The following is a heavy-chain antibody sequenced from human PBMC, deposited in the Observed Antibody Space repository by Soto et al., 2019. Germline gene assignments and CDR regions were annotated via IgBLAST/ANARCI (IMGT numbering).Heavy chain of an antibody. J-gene: IGHJ4*02. Sequence: PGESLKISCKGSGYSFTKYWISWVRQMPGKGLEWMGRIDPSDSYIDYGPSFQGHVSISADKSITTAYLQWSSLKASDTAMYYCASYDGHSADWYPLDYWGQGTLVTVSS. CDR3: ASYDGHSADWYPLDY. V-gene: IGHV5-10-1*01. CDR1: GYSFTKYW. CDR2: IDPSDSYI. D-gene: IGHD3-22*01.